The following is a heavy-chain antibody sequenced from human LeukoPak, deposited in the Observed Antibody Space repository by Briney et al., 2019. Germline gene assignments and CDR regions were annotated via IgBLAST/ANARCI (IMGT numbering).Heavy chain of an antibody. J-gene: IGHJ6*03. V-gene: IGHV3-48*04. CDR2: ISSSSSTT. CDR1: GFTFGDYA. CDR3: ARVHDYYYYYYMDV. Sequence: GGSLRLSCAASGFTFGDYAMHWVRQAPGKGLEWVSLISSSSSTTYYADSVKGRFTISRDNAKNSLYLQMNSLRAEDTAVYYCARVHDYYYYYYMDVWGKGTTVTVSS.